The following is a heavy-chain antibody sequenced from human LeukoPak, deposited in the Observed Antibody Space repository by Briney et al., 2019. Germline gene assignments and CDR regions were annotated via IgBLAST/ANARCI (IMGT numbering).Heavy chain of an antibody. CDR1: GFTFSSYS. Sequence: GGSLRLSCAASGFTFSSYSINWVRQAPGKGLEWVSCVSSTSSFIYYADSVKGRFTISRDNAKNSLYLQMNSLRAEDTAVYYCAKKHCSSTSCYGQSFDYWGQGTLVTVSS. CDR3: AKKHCSSTSCYGQSFDY. J-gene: IGHJ4*02. V-gene: IGHV3-21*04. CDR2: VSSTSSFI. D-gene: IGHD2-2*01.